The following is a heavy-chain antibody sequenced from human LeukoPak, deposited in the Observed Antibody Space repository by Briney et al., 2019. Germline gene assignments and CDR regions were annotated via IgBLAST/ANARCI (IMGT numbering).Heavy chain of an antibody. CDR3: ARGYCSSTSCPKAYYFDY. V-gene: IGHV3-74*01. D-gene: IGHD2-2*01. CDR2: INSDGTST. CDR1: GFTFSSYW. J-gene: IGHJ4*02. Sequence: GGSLRLSCAASGFTFSSYWMHWVRQAPGKGLVWVSRINSDGTSTSYADSVKGRFTISRDNAKNTLYLQMNSLRAEDTAVYYCARGYCSSTSCPKAYYFDYWGQGTLVTVSS.